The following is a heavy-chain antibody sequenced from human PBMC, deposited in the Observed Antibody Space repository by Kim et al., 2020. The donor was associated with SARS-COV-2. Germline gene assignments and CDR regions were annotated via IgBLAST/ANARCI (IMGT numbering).Heavy chain of an antibody. CDR2: ISTSGSYI. CDR1: GFTFSTYS. D-gene: IGHD6-25*01. V-gene: IGHV3-21*01. J-gene: IGHJ3*02. CDR3: ARRVAAGHDAFDI. Sequence: GGSLRLSCAASGFTFSTYSMNWVRQAPGKGLEWVSSISTSGSYIYYADSVKGRFTISRDNAKNSLYLQMNSLRAEDTAVYYCARRVAAGHDAFDIWGQGTMDTVSS.